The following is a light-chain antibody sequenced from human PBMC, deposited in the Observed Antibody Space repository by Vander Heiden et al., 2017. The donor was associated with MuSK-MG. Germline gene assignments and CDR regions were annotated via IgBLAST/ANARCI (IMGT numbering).Light chain of an antibody. CDR2: LAS. CDR3: RHSSSTKA. CDR1: QSVLYSYNNKNY. Sequence: EIVMTQSPDSLVVSLGERATITCKSSQSVLYSYNNKNYLHRYLQKPGQPPKLLIYLASTRVSGGPDRFRSSGSWTDFTRTMSSRQVDDVAVYFFRHSSSTKAFGQGTKLVIK. J-gene: IGKJ2*01. V-gene: IGKV4-1*01.